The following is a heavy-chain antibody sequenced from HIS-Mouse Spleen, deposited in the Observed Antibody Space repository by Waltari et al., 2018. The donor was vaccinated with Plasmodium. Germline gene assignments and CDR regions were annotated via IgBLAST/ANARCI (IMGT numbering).Heavy chain of an antibody. CDR1: GGSISSSSYY. CDR2: IYYSGST. D-gene: IGHD3-22*01. CDR3: ARVPYYYDSSGYGMGWFDP. V-gene: IGHV4-39*07. J-gene: IGHJ5*02. Sequence: QLQLQESGPGLVKPSGTLSLPCTVSGGSISSSSYYWGWIRQPPGKGLEWIGSIYYSGSTYYNPSLKSRVTISVDTSKNQFSLKLSSVTAADTAVYYCARVPYYYDSSGYGMGWFDPWGQGTLVTVSS.